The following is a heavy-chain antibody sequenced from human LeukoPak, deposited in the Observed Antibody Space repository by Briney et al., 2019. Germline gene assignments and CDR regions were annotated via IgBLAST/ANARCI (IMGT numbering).Heavy chain of an antibody. D-gene: IGHD5-24*01. J-gene: IGHJ4*02. Sequence: GGSLRLSCAASGFTFSTYGMRWVRQAPGKGLEWVAVISYDGSNKYYADSVKGRFTISRDNSKNTLYLQMNSLRAEDTAVYYCAKDPGDGYNYYFDYWGQGTLVTVSS. CDR3: AKDPGDGYNYYFDY. CDR2: ISYDGSNK. V-gene: IGHV3-30*18. CDR1: GFTFSTYG.